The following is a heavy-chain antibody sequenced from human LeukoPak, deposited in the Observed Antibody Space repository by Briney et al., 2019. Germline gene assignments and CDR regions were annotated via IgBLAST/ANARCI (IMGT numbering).Heavy chain of an antibody. V-gene: IGHV1-69*01. CDR3: AREPVVTAIHRYYYGMDV. J-gene: IGHJ6*02. CDR2: IIPIFGTT. Sequence: SVKVSCKASGGTFSSYAISWVRQAPGQGLEWMGGIIPIFGTTNYAQKFQGRVTITADESTSTAYMELSSLRSEDTAVYYCAREPVVTAIHRYYYGMDVWGQGTTVTVSS. CDR1: GGTFSSYA. D-gene: IGHD2-21*02.